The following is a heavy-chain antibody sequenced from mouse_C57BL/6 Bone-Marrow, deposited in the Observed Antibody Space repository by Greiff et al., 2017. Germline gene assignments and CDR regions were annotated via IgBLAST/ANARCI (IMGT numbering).Heavy chain of an antibody. CDR3: ARVRYYGSIDYYAMDY. Sequence: EVMLVESEGGLVQPGSSMKLSCTASGFTFSDYYMAWVRQVPEKGLEWVANINYDGSSTYYLDSLKSRFIISRDNAKNILYLQMSSLKSEDTATYYCARVRYYGSIDYYAMDYWGQGTSVTVSS. CDR2: INYDGSST. D-gene: IGHD1-1*01. V-gene: IGHV5-16*01. J-gene: IGHJ4*01. CDR1: GFTFSDYY.